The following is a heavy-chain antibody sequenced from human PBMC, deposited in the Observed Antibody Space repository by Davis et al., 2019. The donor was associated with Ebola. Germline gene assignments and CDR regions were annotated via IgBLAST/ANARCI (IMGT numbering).Heavy chain of an antibody. CDR2: IYPGDSDT. CDR1: GYSFTSYW. V-gene: IGHV5-51*01. J-gene: IGHJ6*02. CDR3: ARRPAISSPGYYYGMDV. D-gene: IGHD3-3*02. Sequence: GESLKISCKGSGYSFTSYWIGWVRQMPGKGLEWMGIIYPGDSDTSYSPSFQGQVTISADKSISTAYLQWSSLKASDTAMYYCARRPAISSPGYYYGMDVWGQGTTVTVSS.